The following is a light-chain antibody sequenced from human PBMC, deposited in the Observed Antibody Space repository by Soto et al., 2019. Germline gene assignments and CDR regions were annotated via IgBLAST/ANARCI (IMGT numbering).Light chain of an antibody. CDR3: QQYNPGT. CDR1: QSISRG. CDR2: AAS. J-gene: IGKJ1*01. V-gene: IGKV1-5*01. Sequence: DIQMTQSPPTLSASVGDRVTITCRASQSISRGLAWHQQKAGEAPKLLIYAASTLVSGVPSRFSGSGSGTEITLTISSLQPDDFATYYCQQYNPGTFGQGTKVEIK.